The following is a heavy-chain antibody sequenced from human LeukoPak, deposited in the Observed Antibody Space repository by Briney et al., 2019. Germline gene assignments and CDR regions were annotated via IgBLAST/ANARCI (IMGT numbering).Heavy chain of an antibody. J-gene: IGHJ4*02. CDR2: ISGSGAGP. CDR1: GFTFSSYA. CDR3: AKPQYYYDSRRYSAGDH. V-gene: IGHV3-23*01. Sequence: GGSLRPSCAASGFTFSSYAMSWVRQAPGKGLEWLSDISGSGAGPHYADSVKGRSTISRDNSKNTVYLEMNSLRAEDTAVYYCAKPQYYYDSRRYSAGDHWGQGTLVTVSS. D-gene: IGHD3-22*01.